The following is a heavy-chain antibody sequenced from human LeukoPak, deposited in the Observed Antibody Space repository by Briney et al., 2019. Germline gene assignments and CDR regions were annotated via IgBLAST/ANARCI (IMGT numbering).Heavy chain of an antibody. V-gene: IGHV4-39*07. CDR2: IYYSGGA. Sequence: SETLSLTCTVSGDSLRKSTFYWVWIRQSPGKGLEWIGSIYYSGGADYNPSLQSRVIISVDTSKNKFSLKVRSVTAADTAVYFCARTHCEGDCFSAIRYWGQGTPVTVSS. D-gene: IGHD2-21*02. CDR3: ARTHCEGDCFSAIRY. J-gene: IGHJ4*02. CDR1: GDSLRKSTFY.